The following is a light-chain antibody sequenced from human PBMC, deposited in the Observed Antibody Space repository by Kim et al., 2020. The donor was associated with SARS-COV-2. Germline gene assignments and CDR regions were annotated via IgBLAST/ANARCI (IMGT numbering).Light chain of an antibody. CDR3: QQSSNWPLT. V-gene: IGKV3-11*01. Sequence: LAPGERATLAGRASQSVSSDLAWYQQKPGQAPRLLIYDASKRATGIPARFSGSGSGTDFTFTISSLEPEDFAVYYCQQSSNWPLTFGGGTKVDIK. CDR2: DAS. J-gene: IGKJ4*01. CDR1: QSVSSD.